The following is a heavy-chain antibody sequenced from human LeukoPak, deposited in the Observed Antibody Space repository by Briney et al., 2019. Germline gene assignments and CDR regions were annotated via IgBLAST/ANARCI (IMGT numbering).Heavy chain of an antibody. V-gene: IGHV4-59*01. CDR2: IYYSGST. CDR1: GGSISNY. CDR3: ARDQQWLVPPDY. J-gene: IGHJ4*02. D-gene: IGHD6-19*01. Sequence: SETLSLTCTVSGGSISNYWSWIRQTPGKGLEWIGYIYYSGSTNFNPSLKSRVTISVDTSKNQFSLKMSSVTAADTAVYYCARDQQWLVPPDYWGQGTLVTVSS.